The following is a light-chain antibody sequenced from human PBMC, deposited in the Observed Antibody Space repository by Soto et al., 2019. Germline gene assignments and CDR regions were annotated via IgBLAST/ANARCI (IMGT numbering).Light chain of an antibody. Sequence: DIQMTQSPSTLSASVGDRVSINGRASQSISAWLAWYQQKPGKAPRLLIYDASNLESGVQSTFSGSGSGTEFTLTIRSLQPDDFATYYCQQYYTYWHMFGQGTKVDIK. V-gene: IGKV1-5*01. CDR3: QQYYTYWHM. CDR1: QSISAW. J-gene: IGKJ1*01. CDR2: DAS.